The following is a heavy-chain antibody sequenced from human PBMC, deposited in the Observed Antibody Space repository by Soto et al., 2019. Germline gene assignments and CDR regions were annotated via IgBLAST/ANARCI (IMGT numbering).Heavy chain of an antibody. Sequence: PSETLSLTCTVSGGSVFSSGHYWSWIRQPPGKGLEWIGYIHYSGSTNYNPSLKSRVTISVDTSKNQFSLKLSSVTAADTAVYYCARGRTGYYDSSGYYLFDYWGQGTLVTVSS. CDR3: ARGRTGYYDSSGYYLFDY. CDR2: IHYSGST. J-gene: IGHJ4*02. V-gene: IGHV4-61*08. CDR1: GGSVFSSGHY. D-gene: IGHD3-22*01.